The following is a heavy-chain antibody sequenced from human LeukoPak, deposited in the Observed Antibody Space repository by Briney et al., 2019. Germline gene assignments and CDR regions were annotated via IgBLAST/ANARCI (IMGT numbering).Heavy chain of an antibody. CDR1: GFTFSSYG. J-gene: IGHJ4*02. Sequence: PGGSLRLSCAASGFTFSSYGMHWVRQAPGKGLEWVAFIRYDGSNKYYADSVKGRFTIYRDNSKNQLYLQMNSLRAEDKAVYYCANECIQNALHDYWGQGNLVTVSS. D-gene: IGHD5-18*01. CDR3: ANECIQNALHDY. CDR2: IRYDGSNK. V-gene: IGHV3-30*02.